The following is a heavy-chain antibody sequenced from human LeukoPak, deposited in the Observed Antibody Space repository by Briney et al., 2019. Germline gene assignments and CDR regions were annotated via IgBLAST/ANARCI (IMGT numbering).Heavy chain of an antibody. Sequence: KPSETLSLTCTVSGYSISSGYYWGWIRQPPGKGLEWIGSIYHSGSTYYNPSLKSRVTISVDTSKNQFSLKLSSVTAADTAVYSCARETYSSSWIDYWGQGTLVTVSS. V-gene: IGHV4-38-2*02. CDR2: IYHSGST. CDR1: GYSISSGYY. CDR3: ARETYSSSWIDY. D-gene: IGHD6-13*01. J-gene: IGHJ4*02.